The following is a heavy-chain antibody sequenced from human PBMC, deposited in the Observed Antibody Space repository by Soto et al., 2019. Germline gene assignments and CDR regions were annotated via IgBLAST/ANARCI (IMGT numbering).Heavy chain of an antibody. D-gene: IGHD3-3*01. CDR2: MYYSGST. J-gene: IGHJ4*02. CDR1: GGSISSYY. Sequence: SETLSLTCTVPGGSISSYYWSWIRQPPGKGLEWIGYMYYSGSTNYNPSLKSRVTISVDTSKNQFSLKLSSVTAADTAVYYCARGPYEKNAPDYWGQGTLVTVSS. V-gene: IGHV4-59*01. CDR3: ARGPYEKNAPDY.